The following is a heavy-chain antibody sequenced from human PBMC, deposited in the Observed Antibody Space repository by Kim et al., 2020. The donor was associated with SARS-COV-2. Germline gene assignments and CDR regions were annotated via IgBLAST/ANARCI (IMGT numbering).Heavy chain of an antibody. CDR3: ARGGNYYDSSGHGDYFDY. V-gene: IGHV4-30-2*01. Sequence: SETLSLTCAVSGGSISSGGYSWSWIRQPPGKGLEWIGYIYHSGSTYYNPSLKSRVTISVDRSKNQFSLKLSSVTAADTAVYYCARGGNYYDSSGHGDYFDYWGQGTLVTVSS. J-gene: IGHJ4*02. CDR1: GGSISSGGYS. D-gene: IGHD3-22*01. CDR2: IYHSGST.